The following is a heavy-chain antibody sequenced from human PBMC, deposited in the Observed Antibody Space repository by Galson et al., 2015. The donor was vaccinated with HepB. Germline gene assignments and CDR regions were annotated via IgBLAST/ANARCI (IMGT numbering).Heavy chain of an antibody. V-gene: IGHV3-48*01. J-gene: IGHJ4*02. CDR2: ITSTSLTI. Sequence: SLRLSCAASGFTFSSYSMNWVRQAPGKGLEWVSHITSTSLTIYYADSVKGRFTISSDNAKNSLFLQLNSLRAEDTAVYFCARDPHYDTPGSYYFDYWGQGTLVTVSS. CDR3: ARDPHYDTPGSYYFDY. CDR1: GFTFSSYS. D-gene: IGHD3-22*01.